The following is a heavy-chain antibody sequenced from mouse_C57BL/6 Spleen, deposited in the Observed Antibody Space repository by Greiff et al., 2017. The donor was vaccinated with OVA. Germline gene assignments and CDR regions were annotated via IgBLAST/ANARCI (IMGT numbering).Heavy chain of an antibody. Sequence: QLQQPGAELVKPGASVKMSCKASGYTFTSYWITWVKQRPGQGLEWIGDIYPGSGSTNYNEKFKSKATLTVDTSSSTAYMQLSSLTSEDSAVYYCATLITTVVATPWYFDVWGTGTTVTVSS. V-gene: IGHV1-55*01. CDR2: IYPGSGST. CDR1: GYTFTSYW. J-gene: IGHJ1*03. D-gene: IGHD1-1*01. CDR3: ATLITTVVATPWYFDV.